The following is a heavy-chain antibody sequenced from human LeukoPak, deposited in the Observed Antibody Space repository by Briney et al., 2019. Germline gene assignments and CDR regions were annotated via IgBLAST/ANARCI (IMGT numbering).Heavy chain of an antibody. Sequence: SVTVSCKASGGTFSSYAISWVRQAPGQGLEWMGGIIPIFGTANYAQKFQGRVTITADESTSTAYMELSSLRSEDTAVYYCARGRGDIVLMVYAPNYYGMDVWGQGTTVTVSS. CDR1: GGTFSSYA. CDR3: ARGRGDIVLMVYAPNYYGMDV. CDR2: IIPIFGTA. D-gene: IGHD2-8*01. J-gene: IGHJ6*02. V-gene: IGHV1-69*13.